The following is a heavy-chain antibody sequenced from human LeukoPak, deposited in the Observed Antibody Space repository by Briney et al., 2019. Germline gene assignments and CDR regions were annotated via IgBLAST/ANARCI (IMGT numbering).Heavy chain of an antibody. D-gene: IGHD2-2*01. V-gene: IGHV4-34*01. CDR2: INHSGST. J-gene: IGHJ4*02. CDR1: GGSFSGCY. Sequence: ETLSLTCAVYGGSFSGCYWSWIRQPPGKGLEWIGEINHSGSTNYNPSLKSRVTISVDTSKNQFSLKLSSVTAADTAVYYCARGYCSSTSCYVKFPHYFDYWGQGTLVTVSS. CDR3: ARGYCSSTSCYVKFPHYFDY.